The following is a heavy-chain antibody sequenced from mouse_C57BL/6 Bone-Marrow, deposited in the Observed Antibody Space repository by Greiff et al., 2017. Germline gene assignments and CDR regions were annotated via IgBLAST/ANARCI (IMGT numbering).Heavy chain of an antibody. J-gene: IGHJ2*01. D-gene: IGHD1-1*01. V-gene: IGHV5-6*01. Sequence: EVQGVESGGDLVKPGGSLKLSCAASGFTFSSYGMSWVRQTPDKRLEWVATISSGGSYTYYPDSVKGRFTISRDNAKNTLYLQMSSLKSEDTAMYYCARERRYYYGSSYRGDYFDYGGQGTTLTVSS. CDR3: ARERRYYYGSSYRGDYFDY. CDR1: GFTFSSYG. CDR2: ISSGGSYT.